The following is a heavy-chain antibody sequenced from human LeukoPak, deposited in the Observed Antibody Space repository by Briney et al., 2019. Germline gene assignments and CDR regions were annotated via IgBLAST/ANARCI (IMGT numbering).Heavy chain of an antibody. CDR3: ARGGAFYWNPRY. CDR1: GFTVSDYY. V-gene: IGHV3-53*01. CDR2: LYTGDTT. D-gene: IGHD1-1*01. J-gene: IGHJ4*02. Sequence: GTLGLSCVASGFTVSDYYMSWVRQAPGKGLEWVSLLYTGDTTIYADSVEGRFTISRDDSKNTIYLHMTTLRGEDTAVYYCARGGAFYWNPRYWGQGTLVTVSS.